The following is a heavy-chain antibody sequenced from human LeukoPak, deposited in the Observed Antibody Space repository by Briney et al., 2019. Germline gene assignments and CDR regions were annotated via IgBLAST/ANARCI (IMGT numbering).Heavy chain of an antibody. Sequence: GASVKVSCKASGYTFTSYGISWVRQAPGQGLEWMGMIIPSDGFTTYAQKFQGRLTMTRDMSTSTVYMELSSLRSEDTALYYCATAGRRLFGVLIPLSFDYWGQRTLVTVSS. CDR1: GYTFTSYG. CDR3: ATAGRRLFGVLIPLSFDY. CDR2: IIPSDGFT. D-gene: IGHD3-3*01. V-gene: IGHV1-46*01. J-gene: IGHJ4*02.